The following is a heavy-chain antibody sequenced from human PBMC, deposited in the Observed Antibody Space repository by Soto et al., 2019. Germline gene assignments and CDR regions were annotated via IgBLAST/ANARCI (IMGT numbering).Heavy chain of an antibody. CDR1: GFTFSTSG. D-gene: IGHD6-19*01. Sequence: GGSLRLSCAASGFTFSTSGMNWVRQAPGKGLEWVSHISSSGSTIHHADSVRGRFTISRDNAKDSLYLQMNSLRDDDTAVYYCARGAVGFSFLHDFWGQGTLVTVSS. J-gene: IGHJ4*02. CDR3: ARGAVGFSFLHDF. V-gene: IGHV3-48*02. CDR2: ISSSGSTI.